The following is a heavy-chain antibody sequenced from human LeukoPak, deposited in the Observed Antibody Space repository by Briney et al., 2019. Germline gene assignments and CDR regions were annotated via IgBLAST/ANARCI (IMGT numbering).Heavy chain of an antibody. Sequence: SETLSLTCTVSGGSISNGGYYWSWIRQHPGKGLEWIGYIYYSGSTYYNPSLKSRVTISVDTSRNQFSLQLNSVTSEDTAVYYCAREGSPFTITSVFDFWGQGTLVTVSS. J-gene: IGHJ4*02. CDR3: AREGSPFTITSVFDF. D-gene: IGHD3-16*01. V-gene: IGHV4-31*03. CDR1: GGSISNGGYY. CDR2: IYYSGST.